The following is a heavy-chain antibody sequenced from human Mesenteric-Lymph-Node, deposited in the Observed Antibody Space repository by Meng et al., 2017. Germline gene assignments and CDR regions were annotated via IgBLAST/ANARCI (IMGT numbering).Heavy chain of an antibody. J-gene: IGHJ4*02. CDR2: VYYSGST. Sequence: QGPLQEAGPGMVRPSETLSLTCTVSGGSVNSVNYYWSWIRQPPGKGLEWIGYVYYSGSTSYNPSLKSRVTISVDTSKNQFSLKLSSVTAADTAVYYCARGRGYGDYGSLYWGQGTLVTVSS. CDR1: GGSVNSVNYY. D-gene: IGHD4-17*01. CDR3: ARGRGYGDYGSLY. V-gene: IGHV4-61*01.